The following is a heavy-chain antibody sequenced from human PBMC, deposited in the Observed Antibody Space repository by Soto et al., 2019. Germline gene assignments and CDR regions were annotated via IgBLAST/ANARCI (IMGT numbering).Heavy chain of an antibody. CDR1: GGSISSGGYY. J-gene: IGHJ4*02. CDR2: IYYSGST. Sequence: SETLSLTCTVSGGSISSGGYYWSWIRQHPGKGLEWIGYIYYSGSTYYNPSLKSRVTISVDTPKNQFSLKLSSVTAADTAVYYCARADYGDYEGLIFDYWGQGTLVTVSS. D-gene: IGHD4-17*01. V-gene: IGHV4-31*03. CDR3: ARADYGDYEGLIFDY.